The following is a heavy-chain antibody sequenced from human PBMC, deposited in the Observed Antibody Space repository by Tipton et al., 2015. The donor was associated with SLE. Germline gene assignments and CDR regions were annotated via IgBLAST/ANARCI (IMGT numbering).Heavy chain of an antibody. J-gene: IGHJ4*02. V-gene: IGHV4-34*01. D-gene: IGHD3-10*01. CDR2: TSHTGSP. CDR3: ARIQVLYYYGSGTYVFDI. CDR1: GGSFRDYS. Sequence: TLSLTCAVYGGSFRDYSWGWVRQAPGKGLEWIGETSHTGSPNYNPSLKSRVTISIDTSKNQFSLTLNSVIAADTDVYFCARIQVLYYYGSGTYVFDIWGQGTLVTVSS.